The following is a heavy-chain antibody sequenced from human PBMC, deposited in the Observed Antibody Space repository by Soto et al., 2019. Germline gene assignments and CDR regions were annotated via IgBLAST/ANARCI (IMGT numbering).Heavy chain of an antibody. J-gene: IGHJ4*02. CDR1: GFAFNKFD. CDR3: AKGGEVGGVLGDH. Sequence: QVQLVESGGGVVQPGTSLRLSCEASGFAFNKFDMHWVRQAPGKGLEWVAFISYDGSYQYYADSVQGRLTITRDNSMNTLNMQLNSLRREDTAVYYCAKGGEVGGVLGDHWGQGTLVTVSS. D-gene: IGHD1-26*01. V-gene: IGHV3-30*18. CDR2: ISYDGSYQ.